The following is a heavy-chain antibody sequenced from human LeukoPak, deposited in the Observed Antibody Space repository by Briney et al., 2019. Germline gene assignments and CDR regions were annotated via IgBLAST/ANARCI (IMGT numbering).Heavy chain of an antibody. CDR1: GFTFSSYA. D-gene: IGHD5-18*01. CDR2: ISSNGGST. V-gene: IGHV3-64*01. Sequence: GGSLRLSCAASGFTFSSYAMHWVRQAPGKGLEYVSAISSNGGSTYYANSVKGRFTISRDNSKNTMYLQMGSLRAEAMAVYYCARDVRGYSYGSYYYYYYYMDVWGKGTTVTVSS. J-gene: IGHJ6*03. CDR3: ARDVRGYSYGSYYYYYYYMDV.